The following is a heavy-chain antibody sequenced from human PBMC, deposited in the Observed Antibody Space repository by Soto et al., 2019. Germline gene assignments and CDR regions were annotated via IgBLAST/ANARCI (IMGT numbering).Heavy chain of an antibody. Sequence: PGGSLRLSCAASGFTFSRYTMSWVRQAPGKGLEWVSGISGSGGSTHYADSVKGRFSISRDNYKNTVHLQMNSLGAEDTAVYYCAKGCSGTRCQKGYSSSDYCGQGPLVTVYS. V-gene: IGHV3-23*01. CDR2: ISGSGGST. CDR3: AKGCSGTRCQKGYSSSDY. J-gene: IGHJ4*02. D-gene: IGHD6-6*01. CDR1: GFTFSRYT.